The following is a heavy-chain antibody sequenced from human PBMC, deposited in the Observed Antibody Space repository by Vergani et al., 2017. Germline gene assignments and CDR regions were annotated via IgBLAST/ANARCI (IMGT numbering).Heavy chain of an antibody. CDR3: ARGESHDAFDI. J-gene: IGHJ3*02. CDR2: ISYDGSNK. V-gene: IGHV3-30*04. Sequence: QVQLVESGGGVVQPGRSLRLSCAASGFTFSSYAMHWVRPAPGKGLEWVAVISYDGSNKYYADSVKGRFTISRDNSKNTLYLQMNSLRAEDTAVYYCARGESHDAFDIWGQGTMVTVSS. CDR1: GFTFSSYA.